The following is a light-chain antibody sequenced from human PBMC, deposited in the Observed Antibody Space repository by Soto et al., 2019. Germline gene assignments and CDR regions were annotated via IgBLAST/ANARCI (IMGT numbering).Light chain of an antibody. J-gene: IGLJ1*01. CDR2: DGS. V-gene: IGLV2-23*01. Sequence: QCLMTQPASVSASPGQSVTISCRGSISDVGSSGPVSWYQHLPGQVPKLIIYDGSRRPSGVSGRFSDSKTGNTASLTIAGLQDEDEANYYCCSYVGARTYVFGTGTKVTVL. CDR3: CSYVGARTYV. CDR1: ISDVGSSGP.